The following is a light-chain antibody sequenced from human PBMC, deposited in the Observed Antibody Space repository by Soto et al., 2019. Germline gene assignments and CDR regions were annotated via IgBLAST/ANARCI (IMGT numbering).Light chain of an antibody. J-gene: IGLJ1*01. Sequence: FVLPQPASVSVSPGQSITISCTGTSSDVGGYNYVSWYQQHPGKAPKLMIYDVSNRPSGVSNRFSGSKSGNTASLTISGLQAEDEADYYCSSYTSSSTLEGYVFGTGTKVT. V-gene: IGLV2-14*01. CDR2: DVS. CDR1: SSDVGGYNY. CDR3: SSYTSSSTLEGYV.